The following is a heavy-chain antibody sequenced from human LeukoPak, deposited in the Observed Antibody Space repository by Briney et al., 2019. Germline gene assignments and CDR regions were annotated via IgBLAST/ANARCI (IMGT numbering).Heavy chain of an antibody. J-gene: IGHJ4*02. CDR1: GGSISSYY. CDR3: ARLGSSGYRY. CDR2: IHTSGST. D-gene: IGHD3-22*01. V-gene: IGHV4-4*07. Sequence: SETLSLTCTVSGGSISSYYWSWIRQPAGKGLEWIGRIHTSGSTNYNPSLRSRVTISVDASKNQFSLKLSSVTAADTAVYYCARLGSSGYRYWGQGTLVTVSS.